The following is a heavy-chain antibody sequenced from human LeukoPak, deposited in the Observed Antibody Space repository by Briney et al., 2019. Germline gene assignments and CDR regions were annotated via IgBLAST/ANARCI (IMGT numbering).Heavy chain of an antibody. CDR1: GGTFSSYA. D-gene: IGHD5-24*01. Sequence: ASVKVSCKASGGTFSSYAISWVRQAPGQGLEWMGIINPSGGSTSHAQKFQGRVTVTRDTSTSTVYMELSSLRAEDTAVYYCASFRDGFLYFDYWGQGTLVTVSS. CDR3: ASFRDGFLYFDY. CDR2: INPSGGST. J-gene: IGHJ4*02. V-gene: IGHV1-46*01.